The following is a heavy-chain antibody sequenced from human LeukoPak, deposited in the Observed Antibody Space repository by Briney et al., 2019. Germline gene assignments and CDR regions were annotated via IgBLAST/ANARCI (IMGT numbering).Heavy chain of an antibody. J-gene: IGHJ4*02. V-gene: IGHV3-7*01. CDR2: IKQDGSEK. Sequence: PGGSLRLSCAASGFTFSSYWMSWVRQAPGKGLEWVANIKQDGSEKYYVDSVKGRFTISRDNAKNSLYLQMNSLRAEDTAVYYCARTVIASGRSCDYWGQGTLVTVSS. CDR3: ARTVIASGRSCDY. CDR1: GFTFSSYW. D-gene: IGHD2-15*01.